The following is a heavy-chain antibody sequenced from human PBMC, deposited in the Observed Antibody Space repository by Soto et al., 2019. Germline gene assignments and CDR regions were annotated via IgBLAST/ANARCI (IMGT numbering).Heavy chain of an antibody. CDR1: GVTFSTYA. CDR3: PVGRHKTSGSNTGFDP. V-gene: IGHV3-23*01. Sequence: EVQLLESGGGLVQPGGSLRLSCAASGVTFSTYAMNWVRQAPGKGLEWVSTISNTGGGTFYAGSVKGRFTISRDNSKKTLCRRVHRLRAADSARCFCPVGRHKTSGSNTGFDPWGRGTQVTVSS. D-gene: IGHD3-22*01. J-gene: IGHJ5*02. CDR2: ISNTGGGT.